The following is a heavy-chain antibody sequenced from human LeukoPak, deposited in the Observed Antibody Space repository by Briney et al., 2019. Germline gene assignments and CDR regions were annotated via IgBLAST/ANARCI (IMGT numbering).Heavy chain of an antibody. D-gene: IGHD4-17*01. J-gene: IGHJ4*02. Sequence: PSETLSLTCTVSGGSISSGGYYWSWIRQHPGKGLEWIGRIYTSGSTNYNPSLKSRVTMSVDTSKNQFSLKLSSVTAADTAVYYCAREENISSCWDNYGDYTCPLGYWGQGTLVTVSS. CDR1: GGSISSGGYY. CDR2: IYTSGST. V-gene: IGHV4-61*02. CDR3: AREENISSCWDNYGDYTCPLGY.